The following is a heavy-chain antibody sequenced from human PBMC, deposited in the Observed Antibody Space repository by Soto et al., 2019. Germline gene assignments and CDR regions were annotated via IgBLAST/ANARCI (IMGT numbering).Heavy chain of an antibody. J-gene: IGHJ5*02. D-gene: IGHD6-19*01. CDR2: IWYDGSNK. CDR1: GFTFSSYG. Sequence: QVQLVESGGGVVQPGRSLRLSCAASGFTFSSYGMHWVRQAPGKGLEWVAVIWYDGSNKYYADSVKGRFTISRDNSKNTRYLQMNSLRAEDTAVYYCARGDIAVADNWFDPWGQGTLVTVSS. V-gene: IGHV3-33*01. CDR3: ARGDIAVADNWFDP.